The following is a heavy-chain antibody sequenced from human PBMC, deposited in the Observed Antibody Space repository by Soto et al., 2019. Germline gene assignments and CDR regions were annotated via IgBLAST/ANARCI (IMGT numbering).Heavy chain of an antibody. CDR1: GYIFTSYG. CDR3: ARVDDYYDSSCHYFTFFNY. Sequence: QVQLVQSGPEVKKPGASVKLSCKASGYIFTSYGIGWVRQAPGQGLEWMGWISAFKGYTKYPQRLQGRVTMTSDTPTSTAYMELRSLRSDDTAVYYCARVDDYYDSSCHYFTFFNYWGQGSLVTVSS. CDR2: ISAFKGYT. D-gene: IGHD3-22*01. J-gene: IGHJ4*02. V-gene: IGHV1-18*01.